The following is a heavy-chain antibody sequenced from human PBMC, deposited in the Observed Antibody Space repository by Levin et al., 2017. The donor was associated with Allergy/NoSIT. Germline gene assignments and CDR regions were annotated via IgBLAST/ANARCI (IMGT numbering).Heavy chain of an antibody. J-gene: IGHJ4*02. Sequence: SETLSLTCAVSGGSISSGGYSWSWIRQPPGTGLEWIGNIYLSGSTYYNPSLKSRVTISVDRSKNQFSLNLSSVTAADTAVYYCARVAGYSYGYYFDYGGQGTLVTVSS. D-gene: IGHD5-18*01. CDR2: IYLSGST. CDR1: GGSISSGGYS. CDR3: ARVAGYSYGYYFDY. V-gene: IGHV4-30-2*01.